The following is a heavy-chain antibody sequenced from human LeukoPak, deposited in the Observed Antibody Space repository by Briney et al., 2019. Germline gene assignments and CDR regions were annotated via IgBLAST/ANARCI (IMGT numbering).Heavy chain of an antibody. CDR3: AGHHPRNTVDF. Sequence: SETLCLTCAVYGGSFSGFYWSWIRQPPGKGLEWIGEINHSGSTNYNPSLKSRVTISLDTSKNQFSLKLSSVTAADTAVYYCAGHHPRNTVDFWGQGTLVTVSS. J-gene: IGHJ4*02. CDR1: GGSFSGFY. V-gene: IGHV4-34*01. D-gene: IGHD2-8*02. CDR2: INHSGST.